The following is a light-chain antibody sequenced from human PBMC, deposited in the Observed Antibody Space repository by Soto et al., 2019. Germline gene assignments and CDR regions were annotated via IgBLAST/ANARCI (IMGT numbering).Light chain of an antibody. CDR3: QQRSNWPLT. Sequence: ETVLTQSPATLSCSPGERATLSCRASQRVSSYLVWYQQKPGLAPRLLIYDASNRATGIPARFSGSGSGTDFTLTISSLEPEDFAVYYCQQRSNWPLTFGGGTKVEIK. V-gene: IGKV3-11*01. CDR2: DAS. J-gene: IGKJ4*01. CDR1: QRVSSY.